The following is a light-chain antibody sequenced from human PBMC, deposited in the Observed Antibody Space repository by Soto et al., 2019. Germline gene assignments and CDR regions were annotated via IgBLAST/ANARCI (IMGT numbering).Light chain of an antibody. J-gene: IGLJ1*01. V-gene: IGLV2-14*01. CDR1: SSDVGGYNY. CDR2: EVS. Sequence: QSVLTQPASVSGSPGQSITISCTGTSSDVGGYNYVSWYQQHPGKAPKLMIYEVSNRPSGVSNRFSGSKSGNTASLTISGLQAEDEADYYCSSYTSSTTLAFGIGTKLTVL. CDR3: SSYTSSTTLA.